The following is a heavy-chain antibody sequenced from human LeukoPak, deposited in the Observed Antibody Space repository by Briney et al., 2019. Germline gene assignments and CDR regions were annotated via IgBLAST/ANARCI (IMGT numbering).Heavy chain of an antibody. D-gene: IGHD6-13*01. CDR3: ARADIAAAGTPNFDY. CDR2: INPNSGGT. Sequence: GASVKVSCKASGYTFTGYYMHWVRQAPGQGLEWMGWINPNSGGTNYAQKFQGRVTMTRDTSISTAYMELSRLRSDDTAVYYCARADIAAAGTPNFDYWGQGTLVTVSS. CDR1: GYTFTGYY. V-gene: IGHV1-2*02. J-gene: IGHJ4*02.